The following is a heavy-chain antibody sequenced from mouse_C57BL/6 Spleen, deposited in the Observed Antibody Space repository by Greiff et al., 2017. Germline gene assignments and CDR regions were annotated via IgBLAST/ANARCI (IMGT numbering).Heavy chain of an antibody. CDR1: GYTFTSYW. J-gene: IGHJ2*01. CDR2: IDPSDSET. CDR3: ARSYYYGSSYDYFDY. V-gene: IGHV1-52*01. Sequence: QVQLQQPGAELVRPGSSVKLSCKASGYTFTSYWMHWVKQRPIQGLEWIGNIDPSDSETHYNQKFKDKATLTVDKSSSTAYMQLSSLTSEASAVYYCARSYYYGSSYDYFDYWGQGTTLTVSS. D-gene: IGHD1-1*01.